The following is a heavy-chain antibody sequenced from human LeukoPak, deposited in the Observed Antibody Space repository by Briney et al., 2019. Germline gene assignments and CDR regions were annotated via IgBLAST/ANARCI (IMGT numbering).Heavy chain of an antibody. J-gene: IGHJ4*02. CDR1: GYSISSGYH. CDR3: AREAPIADSGSYYKSLGY. CDR2: IYQSGST. Sequence: PSETLSLTCTVSGYSISSGYHWGWIRQAPGKGLEWIGSIYQSGSTYDNPSLKSRVTISVDTSKNQISLKLRSVTAADTAVYYHAREAPIADSGSYYKSLGYWGQGTLVTVSS. D-gene: IGHD3-10*01. V-gene: IGHV4-38-2*02.